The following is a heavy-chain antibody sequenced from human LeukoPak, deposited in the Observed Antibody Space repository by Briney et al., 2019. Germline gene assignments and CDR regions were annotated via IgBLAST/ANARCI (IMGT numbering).Heavy chain of an antibody. CDR1: GFTFSSYE. D-gene: IGHD3-9*01. Sequence: PGGSLRLSCAASGFTFSSYEMNWVRQAPGKGLEWVSYISSSGSTIYYADSVKGRFTISRDNAKNSLYLQMDSLRAEDTAVYYCAREYFDWSHDAFDIWGQGTMATVSS. J-gene: IGHJ3*02. CDR3: AREYFDWSHDAFDI. V-gene: IGHV3-48*03. CDR2: ISSSGSTI.